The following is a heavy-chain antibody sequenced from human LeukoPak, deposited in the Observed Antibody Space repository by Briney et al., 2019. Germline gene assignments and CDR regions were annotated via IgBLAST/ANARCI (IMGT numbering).Heavy chain of an antibody. CDR3: ARDRRHSHSGFDY. D-gene: IGHD5-18*01. CDR2: ITSTSTYI. V-gene: IGHV3-21*01. J-gene: IGHJ4*02. Sequence: GGALRLSCSASGFTFNIYSLNWVRQAPGKGLEWVSSITSTSTYIYYADSVKGRFTISRDNAQNSLYLQMNSLRAEDTAVYYCARDRRHSHSGFDYWGQGTLVAVSS. CDR1: GFTFNIYS.